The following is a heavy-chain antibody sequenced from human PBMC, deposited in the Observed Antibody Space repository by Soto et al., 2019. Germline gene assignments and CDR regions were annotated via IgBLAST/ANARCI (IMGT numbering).Heavy chain of an antibody. V-gene: IGHV1-46*03. Sequence: ASVKFSCKASGYPFTQYHMHWVRQAPGQGLEWMGIINPSGGTTNYAQKFQGRVTMTRDTSTSTVYMELSSLRSEDTAVYYCARAAGGSGSFSYAFDIWGQGTMVTVSS. J-gene: IGHJ3*02. CDR1: GYPFTQYH. D-gene: IGHD3-10*01. CDR2: INPSGGTT. CDR3: ARAAGGSGSFSYAFDI.